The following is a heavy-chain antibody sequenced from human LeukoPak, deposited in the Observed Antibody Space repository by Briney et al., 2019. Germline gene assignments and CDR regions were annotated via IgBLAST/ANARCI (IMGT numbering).Heavy chain of an antibody. CDR2: IYHSGST. D-gene: IGHD4-23*01. J-gene: IGHJ3*02. V-gene: IGHV4-38-2*02. Sequence: PSETLSLTCTVSGYSISSGYYWGWIRQPPGKGLEWIGSIYHSGSTYYNPSLKSRVTISVDTSKNQFSLKLSSVTAADTAVYYCAGTFMTTVVTRGSYAFDIWGQGTMVTVSS. CDR1: GYSISSGYY. CDR3: AGTFMTTVVTRGSYAFDI.